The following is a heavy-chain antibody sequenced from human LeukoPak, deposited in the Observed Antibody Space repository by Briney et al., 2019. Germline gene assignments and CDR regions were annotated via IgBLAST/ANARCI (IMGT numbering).Heavy chain of an antibody. Sequence: GGSLRLSCAASGFTFSSYGMHWVRQAPGKGLEWVAVISYDGSNKYYADSVKGRFTISRDNSKNTLYLQMNSLRAEDTAVYYCAKDVVDCSSTSCYVGFYYYYGMDVWGQGTTVTVSS. J-gene: IGHJ6*02. CDR1: GFTFSSYG. V-gene: IGHV3-30*18. D-gene: IGHD2-2*01. CDR2: ISYDGSNK. CDR3: AKDVVDCSSTSCYVGFYYYYGMDV.